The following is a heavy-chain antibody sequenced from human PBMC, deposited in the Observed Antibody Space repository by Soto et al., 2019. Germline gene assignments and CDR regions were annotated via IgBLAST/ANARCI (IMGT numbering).Heavy chain of an antibody. CDR1: GYTFTGYD. J-gene: IGHJ6*02. Sequence: VQLVQAGAEVKKPGASVKVSCKASGYTFTGYDINWVRQATGQGLEWMGWMNPNSGNTGNAQKFKGRVNMTRNTSTSTAYMEPSSLRSEEAAVYYCGREKTSYGMAVWGQGTTVTVSS. CDR3: GREKTSYGMAV. CDR2: MNPNSGNT. V-gene: IGHV1-8*01.